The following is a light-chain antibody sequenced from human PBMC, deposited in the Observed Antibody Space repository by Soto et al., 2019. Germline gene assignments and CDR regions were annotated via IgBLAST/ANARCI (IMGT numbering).Light chain of an antibody. V-gene: IGKV3-20*01. J-gene: IGKJ5*01. CDR2: GAS. CDR3: QQYGSSPPST. CDR1: QSVSSSY. Sequence: EIGLTQSPGTLSLSPGERATLSCRASQSVSSSYLAWYQQKPGQAPRLLIYGASSRATGIPDRFSGSGSGTDFTLTISRLEPEDFAVYYCQQYGSSPPSTFGQATRLEF.